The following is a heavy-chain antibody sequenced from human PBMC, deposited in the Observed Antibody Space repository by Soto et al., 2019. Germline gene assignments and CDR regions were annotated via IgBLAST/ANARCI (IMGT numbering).Heavy chain of an antibody. CDR1: GGSISNYY. Sequence: SETLSRTCTVSGGSISNYYWSWIRQSPGKGLEWIGYISYIGTTNYNPSLKSRVTISVDTSKNQFSLRLTSVTAADTAVYYCVRGGGGYGNGMIDYWGQGTPVTVSS. CDR2: ISYIGTT. J-gene: IGHJ4*02. V-gene: IGHV4-59*01. D-gene: IGHD5-18*01. CDR3: VRGGGGYGNGMIDY.